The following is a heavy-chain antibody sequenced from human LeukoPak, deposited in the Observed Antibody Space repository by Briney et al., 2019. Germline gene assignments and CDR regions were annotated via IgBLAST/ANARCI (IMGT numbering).Heavy chain of an antibody. CDR3: ARALAASTFDY. Sequence: PSETLSLTCTVSGASISSYCWSWIRQPAGKGLEWMGRIYTSGSTNYNPSLKSRVTMSVDTSKNQFSLRLSSATAADTAVYYCARALAASTFDYWGQGILVTVSS. D-gene: IGHD3-16*01. CDR1: GASISSYC. CDR2: IYTSGST. J-gene: IGHJ4*02. V-gene: IGHV4-4*07.